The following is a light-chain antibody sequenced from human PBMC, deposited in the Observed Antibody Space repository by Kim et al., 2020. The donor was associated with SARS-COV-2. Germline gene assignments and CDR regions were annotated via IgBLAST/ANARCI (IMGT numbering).Light chain of an antibody. J-gene: IGKJ2*01. CDR3: QQYVSSEYT. CDR1: QSVSSSY. V-gene: IGKV3-20*01. Sequence: EIVLTQSPGTLSLSPGERATLSCRASQSVSSSYLAWYQQKPGQAPRLLIYGASSRATGIPDRFSGSGSGTDFTLTISRLEPEDFAVYYCQQYVSSEYTFGQGTKLEI. CDR2: GAS.